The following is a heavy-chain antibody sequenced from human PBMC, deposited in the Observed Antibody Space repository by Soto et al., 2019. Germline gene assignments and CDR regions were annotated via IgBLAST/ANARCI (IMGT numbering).Heavy chain of an antibody. Sequence: SETLSLTCAVSGGSISSGGYSWSWIRQPPGKGLEWIGYIYHSGSTYYNPSLKSRVTISVDRSKNQFSLKLSSVTAADTAVYYCARGPEYYYDSSGYYYFDDWGQGTLDTVSS. J-gene: IGHJ4*02. CDR3: ARGPEYYYDSSGYYYFDD. D-gene: IGHD3-22*01. CDR2: IYHSGST. V-gene: IGHV4-30-2*01. CDR1: GGSISSGGYS.